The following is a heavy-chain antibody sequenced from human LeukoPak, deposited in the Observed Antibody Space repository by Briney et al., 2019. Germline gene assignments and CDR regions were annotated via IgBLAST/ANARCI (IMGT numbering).Heavy chain of an antibody. CDR2: ISTYNGIT. D-gene: IGHD6-13*01. J-gene: IGHJ4*02. Sequence: ASVKVSCKASGYTCNSYAITWVRQAPGQGLEWMGWISTYNGITSYAQKLQGRVTMTTDTSSTTAYMEPRSLRSDDTALYYCARDRGLRATAGTRIDFWGQGTLVTVSS. V-gene: IGHV1-18*01. CDR1: GYTCNSYA. CDR3: ARDRGLRATAGTRIDF.